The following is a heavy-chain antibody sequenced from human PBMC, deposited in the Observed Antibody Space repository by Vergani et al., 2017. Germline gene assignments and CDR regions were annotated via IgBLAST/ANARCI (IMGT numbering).Heavy chain of an antibody. CDR3: ATADGI. CDR2: VDPEDGET. D-gene: IGHD5-24*01. J-gene: IGHJ3*02. V-gene: IGHV1-69-2*01. CDR1: GYTFTSYA. Sequence: VQLVQSGSELKKPGASVKVSCKASGYTFTSYAMNWVRQAPGKGLEWMGLVDPEDGETIYAEKFQGRVTITADTSTDTAYMELSSLRSEDTAVYYCATADGIWGQGTMVTVSS.